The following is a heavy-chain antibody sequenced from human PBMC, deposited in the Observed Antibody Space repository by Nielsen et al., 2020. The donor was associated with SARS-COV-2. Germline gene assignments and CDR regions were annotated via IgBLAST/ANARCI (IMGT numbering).Heavy chain of an antibody. CDR3: AREGRKLPLDY. D-gene: IGHD5-24*01. CDR1: GFTFSSFA. V-gene: IGHV3-48*03. CDR2: ISSSGYT. Sequence: GESLKISCAASGFTFSSFALHWVRQAPGKGLEWVSYISSSGYTNYVDSVKGRFTISRDNARNSVYLQMNSLRAEDTAVYYCAREGRKLPLDYWGQGTLVTVSS. J-gene: IGHJ4*02.